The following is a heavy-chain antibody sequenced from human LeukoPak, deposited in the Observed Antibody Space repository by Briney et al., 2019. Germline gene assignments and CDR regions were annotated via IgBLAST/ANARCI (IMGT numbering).Heavy chain of an antibody. D-gene: IGHD1-26*01. CDR2: IYSGGST. V-gene: IGHV3-66*01. CDR3: ARGIVGALDAFDI. CDR1: GFTVSSNY. J-gene: IGHJ3*02. Sequence: PGGSLRLSCAASGFTVSSNYMSWVRQAPGKGLEWVSVIYSGGSTYYADSVKGRFTISRDNSKYTLYLQMNSLRAEDTAVYYCARGIVGALDAFDIWGQGTMVTVSS.